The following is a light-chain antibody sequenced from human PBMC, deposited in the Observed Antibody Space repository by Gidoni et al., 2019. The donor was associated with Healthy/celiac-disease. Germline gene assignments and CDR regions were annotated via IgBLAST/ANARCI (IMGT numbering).Light chain of an antibody. V-gene: IGLV2-23*01. CDR2: EGS. Sequence: QSALTQPASCSRSPGQSITISCTGTSSDVVSYNLVSWYQQHPGKAPKLMIYEGSKRPSGVSNRFSGSKSGNTASLTISGLQAEDEADYYCCSYAGSSTWVFGGGTKLTVL. J-gene: IGLJ3*02. CDR3: CSYAGSSTWV. CDR1: SSDVVSYNL.